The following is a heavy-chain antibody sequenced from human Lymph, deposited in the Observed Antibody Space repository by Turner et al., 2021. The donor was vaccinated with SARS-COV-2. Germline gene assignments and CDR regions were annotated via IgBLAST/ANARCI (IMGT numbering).Heavy chain of an antibody. J-gene: IGHJ6*02. CDR3: AKGRRFGMDV. Sequence: EVQLVESGGGLVQPGRSLRLSCAASGFTFDEYAMHWVRQAPGKGLEWVSGISWNSGSIGYADSVKCRFTISRDNAKNSLYLQMNSLRAEDTALYYCAKGRRFGMDVWGQGTTVTVAS. CDR2: ISWNSGSI. V-gene: IGHV3-9*01. CDR1: GFTFDEYA.